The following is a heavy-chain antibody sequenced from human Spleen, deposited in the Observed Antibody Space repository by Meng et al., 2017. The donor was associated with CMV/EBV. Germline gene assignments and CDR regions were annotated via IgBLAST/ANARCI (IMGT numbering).Heavy chain of an antibody. CDR2: IIPILGIA. V-gene: IGHV1-69*02. D-gene: IGHD1-26*01. Sequence: SVKVSCKASGGTFSSYTISWVRQAPGQGLEWMGRIIPILGIANYAQKFQGRVTITADKSTSTAYMEPSSLRSEDTAVYYCAVRSGGAGWFDPWGQGTLVTVSS. CDR3: AVRSGGAGWFDP. J-gene: IGHJ5*02. CDR1: GGTFSSYT.